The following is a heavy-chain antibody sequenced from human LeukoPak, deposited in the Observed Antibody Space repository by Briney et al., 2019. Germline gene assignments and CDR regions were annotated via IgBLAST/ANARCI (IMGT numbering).Heavy chain of an antibody. CDR1: GFTLSNSA. CDR2: INGSGSP. D-gene: IGHD2-8*01. Sequence: GGSLRLSCAASGFTLSNSAMTWVRQAPGKGLEWVSAINGSGSPYYADSVRGRFTISRDNSKNTLYLQMNSLRAEDTAVYYCGKDVPRAGWCGFDSWGQGTRVTVSS. V-gene: IGHV3-23*01. J-gene: IGHJ4*02. CDR3: GKDVPRAGWCGFDS.